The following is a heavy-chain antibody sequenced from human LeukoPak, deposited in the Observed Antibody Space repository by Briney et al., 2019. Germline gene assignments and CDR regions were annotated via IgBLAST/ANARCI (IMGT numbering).Heavy chain of an antibody. CDR1: GGSISSGGYY. CDR3: ARELRDYGDYVGAWFDP. Sequence: PSETLSLTCTVSGGSISSGGYYWSWIRQHPGKGLEWIGYIYYSGSTYYNPSLKSRVTISVDTSKNQFSLKLSSVTAADTAVYYCARELRDYGDYVGAWFDPWGQGTLVTVSS. D-gene: IGHD4-17*01. CDR2: IYYSGST. J-gene: IGHJ5*02. V-gene: IGHV4-31*03.